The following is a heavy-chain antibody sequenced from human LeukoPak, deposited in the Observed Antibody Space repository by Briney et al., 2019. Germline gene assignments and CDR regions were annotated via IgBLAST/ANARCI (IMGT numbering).Heavy chain of an antibody. J-gene: IGHJ5*02. CDR3: ARDKRAARWFDP. Sequence: ASVKVSCKASGYTFTGYYMHWVRQAPGQGLEWMGWINPNSGGTNYAQKFQGRVTMTRDTSISTAYMELSRLRFDDTAVYYCARDKRAARWFDPWGQGTLVTVSS. CDR2: INPNSGGT. CDR1: GYTFTGYY. V-gene: IGHV1-2*02. D-gene: IGHD2-15*01.